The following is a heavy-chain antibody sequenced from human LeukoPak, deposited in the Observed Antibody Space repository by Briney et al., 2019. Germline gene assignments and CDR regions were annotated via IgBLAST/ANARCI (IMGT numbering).Heavy chain of an antibody. CDR2: IRSGGDLS. D-gene: IGHD1-14*01. CDR3: AKEDDLTTTLSLDY. Sequence: PGGSLRLSCAASGFSFSTSSMNWVRQAPGKGLEWVSGIRSGGDLSYYADSVTGRFRISRDNSKNTVFLQMDSLRVEDTAIYYCAKEDDLTTTLSLDYWGPGILVTVSS. J-gene: IGHJ4*02. V-gene: IGHV3-23*01. CDR1: GFSFSTSS.